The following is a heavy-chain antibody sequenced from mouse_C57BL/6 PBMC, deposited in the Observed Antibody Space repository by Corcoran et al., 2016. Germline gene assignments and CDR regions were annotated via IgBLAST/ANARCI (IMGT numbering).Heavy chain of an antibody. J-gene: IGHJ2*01. CDR3: ARIYYYGSSDYFDY. CDR2: IYPGSGST. Sequence: QVQLQQPGAELVKPGASVKMSCKASGYTFTSYWITWVKQRPGQGLEWIGDIYPGSGSTNYNEQFKSKATLTVDTSSSTAYMQLSSLTSEDSAVYYCARIYYYGSSDYFDYWGQGTTLTVSS. D-gene: IGHD1-1*01. CDR1: GYTFTSYW. V-gene: IGHV1-55*01.